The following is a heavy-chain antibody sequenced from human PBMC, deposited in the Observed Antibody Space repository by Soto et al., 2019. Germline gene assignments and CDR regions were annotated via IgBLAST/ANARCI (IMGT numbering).Heavy chain of an antibody. Sequence: QVQLQESGPGLVKPSETLSLTCTVSGGSISSYYWSWIRQPAGKGLEWIGRIYTSGSTNYNPSLKSRVTMSVDTSKNQFSLKRSSVTAADTAVYYCARDSPGVMWVGATGWFDPWGQGTLVTVSS. D-gene: IGHD1-26*01. V-gene: IGHV4-4*07. CDR2: IYTSGST. J-gene: IGHJ5*02. CDR1: GGSISSYY. CDR3: ARDSPGVMWVGATGWFDP.